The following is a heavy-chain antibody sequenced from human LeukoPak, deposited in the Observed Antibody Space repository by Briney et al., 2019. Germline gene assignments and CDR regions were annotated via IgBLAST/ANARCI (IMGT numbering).Heavy chain of an antibody. D-gene: IGHD5-24*01. V-gene: IGHV3-48*04. CDR2: INGGGSPI. CDR3: ARETPRRGETRDGYR. CDR1: GFTFSRDS. Sequence: GGSLRLSCAASGFTFSRDSMNWVRQAPGKGLEWVSYINGGGSPIYYADSVRGRFTISRDNPKNLLFLQINSLRVEDTAVYYCARETPRRGETRDGYRWGQGTVVTVSS. J-gene: IGHJ4*02.